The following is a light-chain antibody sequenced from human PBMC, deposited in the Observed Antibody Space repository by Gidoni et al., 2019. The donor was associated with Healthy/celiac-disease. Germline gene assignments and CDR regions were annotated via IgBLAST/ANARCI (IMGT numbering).Light chain of an antibody. CDR2: YDS. V-gene: IGLV3-21*04. CDR1: NIGSKS. CDR3: QVWDSSSDHRDVV. Sequence: SYVLTQPPSVSVAPGKTARITCGGNNIGSKSVHWYQQKPGQAPVLVIYYDSDRPSGIPERFSGSNSGNTATLTISRGEAGDEADYYCQVWDSSSDHRDVVFGGGTKLTVL. J-gene: IGLJ2*01.